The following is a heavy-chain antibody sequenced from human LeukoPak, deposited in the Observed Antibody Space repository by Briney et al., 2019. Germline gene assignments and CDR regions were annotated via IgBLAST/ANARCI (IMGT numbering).Heavy chain of an antibody. CDR3: ARGGRVYGGNPKYYFDY. Sequence: ASVKVSCKASGYTFTGYYMHWVRQAPGQGLEWMGWINPNSGGTNYAQKFQGRVTMTRDTSISTAYTELSRLRSDDTAVYYCARGGRVYGGNPKYYFDYWGQGTLVTVSS. J-gene: IGHJ4*02. CDR2: INPNSGGT. D-gene: IGHD4-23*01. CDR1: GYTFTGYY. V-gene: IGHV1-2*02.